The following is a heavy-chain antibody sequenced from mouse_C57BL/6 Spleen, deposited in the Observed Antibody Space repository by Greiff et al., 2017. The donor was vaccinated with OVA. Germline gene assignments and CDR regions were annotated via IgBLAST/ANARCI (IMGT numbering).Heavy chain of an antibody. CDR2: INPNYGTT. D-gene: IGHD4-1*02. Sequence: EVQLQQSGPELVKPGASVKISCKASGYSFTDYNMNWVKQSNGKSLEWIGVINPNYGTTSYNQKFKGKATLTVDQSSSTAYMQLNSLTSEDFAVYYCARQLGEVYYYAMDYWGQGTSVTVSS. V-gene: IGHV1-39*01. J-gene: IGHJ4*01. CDR3: ARQLGEVYYYAMDY. CDR1: GYSFTDYN.